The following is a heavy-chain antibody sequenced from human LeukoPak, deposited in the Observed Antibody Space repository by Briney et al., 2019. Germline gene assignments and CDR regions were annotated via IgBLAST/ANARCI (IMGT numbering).Heavy chain of an antibody. D-gene: IGHD5-24*01. CDR3: ASGSLGDGYGVGDYYQYMDA. V-gene: IGHV1-69*05. CDR1: GGTFNSYA. CDR2: IMPLFGTA. J-gene: IGHJ6*03. Sequence: SVKVSCKASGGTFNSYAISWVRQAPGQGLEWMGGIMPLFGTANYAQEFQGRVTFTTDESASTAYMEVSSLRSEDTAVYYCASGSLGDGYGVGDYYQYMDARGKGTTVTVSS.